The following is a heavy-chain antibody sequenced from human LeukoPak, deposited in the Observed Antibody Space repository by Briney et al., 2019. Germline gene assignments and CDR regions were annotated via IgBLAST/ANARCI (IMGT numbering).Heavy chain of an antibody. CDR3: ARDPSYSSGYFDI. J-gene: IGHJ3*02. V-gene: IGHV4-4*07. D-gene: IGHD6-19*01. CDR1: GGSISSCY. Sequence: SETLSLTCTVSGGSISSCYWSWIRQPAGKGLEWIGRIYSSGSTNYKPSLKSRVTMSVDTAKNQVSLKLSSVTAADTAVYYCARDPSYSSGYFDIWGQGTLVTVFS. CDR2: IYSSGST.